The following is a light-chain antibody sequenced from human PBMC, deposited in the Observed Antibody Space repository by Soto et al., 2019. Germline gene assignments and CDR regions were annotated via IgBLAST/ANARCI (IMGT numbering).Light chain of an antibody. V-gene: IGLV1-40*01. CDR2: GNS. J-gene: IGLJ1*01. CDR1: SSNIGAGYD. CDR3: QSYDSSLSGFYV. Sequence: QSVLTQPPSVSGAPGQRVTISCTGSSSNIGAGYDVHWYQQLPGTAPKLLIYGNSNRPSGVPDRFSGSKSGTSASLAITGLQAEDEADYYCQSYDSSLSGFYVFGTGPKVT.